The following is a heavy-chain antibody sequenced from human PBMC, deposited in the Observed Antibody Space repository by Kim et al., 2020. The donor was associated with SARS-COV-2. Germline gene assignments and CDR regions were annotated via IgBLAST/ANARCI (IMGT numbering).Heavy chain of an antibody. D-gene: IGHD5-12*01. V-gene: IGHV4-59*12. Sequence: SETLSLTCTVSGGSISSYYWSWIRQPPGKGLEWIGYIYYSGSTNYNPSLKSRVTISVDTSKNQFSLKLSSVTAADTAVYYCARDGGGWLKRSWSFDLWGR. J-gene: IGHJ2*01. CDR2: IYYSGST. CDR3: ARDGGGWLKRSWSFDL. CDR1: GGSISSYY.